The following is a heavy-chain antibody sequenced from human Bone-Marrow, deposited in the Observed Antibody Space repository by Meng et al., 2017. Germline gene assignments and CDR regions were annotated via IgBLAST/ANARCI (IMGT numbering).Heavy chain of an antibody. V-gene: IGHV4-31*01. D-gene: IGHD1-26*01. CDR1: GGSISSGGYY. CDR3: ARVGYSGSRVTSYYFDY. Sequence: VQLHESGPGLGKPSQTLSLTCTVSGGSISSGGYYWSWIRQHPGKGLEWIGYIYYSGSTYYNPSLKSLVTISVDTSKNQFSLKLSSVTAADTAVYYCARVGYSGSRVTSYYFDYWGQGTLVTVSS. CDR2: IYYSGST. J-gene: IGHJ4*02.